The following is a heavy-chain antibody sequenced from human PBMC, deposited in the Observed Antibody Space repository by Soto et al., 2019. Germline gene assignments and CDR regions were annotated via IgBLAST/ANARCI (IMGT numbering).Heavy chain of an antibody. Sequence: SLRPSCAPAGFTASIYSMHWDRQSPDKGLEWVAVISYDGSNKYYADSVKGRFTISRDKSKNTLYLQMNSVRAEDTAVYYCATQYYYDSSDYSDYWGQGTLVTVSS. CDR2: ISYDGSNK. J-gene: IGHJ4*02. D-gene: IGHD3-22*01. V-gene: IGHV3-30-3*01. CDR1: GFTASIYS. CDR3: ATQYYYDSSDYSDY.